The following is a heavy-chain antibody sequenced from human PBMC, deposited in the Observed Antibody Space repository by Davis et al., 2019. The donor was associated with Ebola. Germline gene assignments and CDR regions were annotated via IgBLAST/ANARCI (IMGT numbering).Heavy chain of an antibody. Sequence: SVKVSCKASGGTFTSYAISWVRQAPGQGLEWMGGIIPIFGSANYAQKFQGRVTITADESTSTAYMELSSLRSEDTAVYYCARGDHGDYYYYGMDVWGQGTTVTVSS. V-gene: IGHV1-69*13. D-gene: IGHD4-17*01. CDR2: IIPIFGSA. J-gene: IGHJ6*02. CDR1: GGTFTSYA. CDR3: ARGDHGDYYYYGMDV.